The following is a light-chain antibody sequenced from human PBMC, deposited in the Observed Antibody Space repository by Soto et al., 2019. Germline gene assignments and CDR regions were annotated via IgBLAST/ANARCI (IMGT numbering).Light chain of an antibody. V-gene: IGKV2-30*02. CDR2: RVS. Sequence: DVVMTQSPLSLPVNLGEPAAISCRSTQSLVHSDGDTYLSWFHQRPGQSPRRLIFRVSKRDFGVTPRFIGSGSGTDVTLEITSVEAEDVGVYYCMQGTHWPPYTFGQGTRLEIK. CDR3: MQGTHWPPYT. CDR1: QSLVHSDGDTY. J-gene: IGKJ2*01.